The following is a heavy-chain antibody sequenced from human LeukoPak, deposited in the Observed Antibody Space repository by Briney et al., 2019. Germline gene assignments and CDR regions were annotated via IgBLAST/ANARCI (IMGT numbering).Heavy chain of an antibody. Sequence: ASVKVSCKASGYTFTSYYMHWVRQAPGQELEWMGLINPSGGSTSDGQKFQGRVTMTRYTSTSTVYMELSSLRSEDTAVYYCARDGVPYYDSSGYHFGYWGQGTLVTVSS. D-gene: IGHD3-22*01. CDR2: INPSGGST. J-gene: IGHJ4*02. V-gene: IGHV1-46*01. CDR3: ARDGVPYYDSSGYHFGY. CDR1: GYTFTSYY.